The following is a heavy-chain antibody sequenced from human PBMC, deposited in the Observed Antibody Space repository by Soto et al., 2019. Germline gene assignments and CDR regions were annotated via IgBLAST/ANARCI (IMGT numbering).Heavy chain of an antibody. CDR3: ARGSTYYISGS. D-gene: IGHD3-3*01. Sequence: GESLKISCKGSGYTFSNYWIDWVRQMPGKGLEWMGIIYPGDSDTRYSPSFQGQVTISADKSISTAYLQWSSLKASDTAMYYCARGSTYYISGSWGQGTLVTVSS. CDR2: IYPGDSDT. V-gene: IGHV5-51*03. CDR1: GYTFSNYW. J-gene: IGHJ5*02.